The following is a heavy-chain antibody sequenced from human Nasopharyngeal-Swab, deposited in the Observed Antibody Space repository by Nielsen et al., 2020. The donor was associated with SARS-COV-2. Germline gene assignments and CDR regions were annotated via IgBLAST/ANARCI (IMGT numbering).Heavy chain of an antibody. V-gene: IGHV4-31*02. D-gene: IGHD3-22*01. CDR3: ARGFVGAYYDSNLDV. J-gene: IGHJ6*04. Sequence: WIRQPPGKGLEWIGYIYYSGSTYYNPSLKSRVTISVGTSKNQFSLKLSSVTAADTAVYYCARGFVGAYYDSNLDVWGKGTTVTVSS. CDR2: IYYSGST.